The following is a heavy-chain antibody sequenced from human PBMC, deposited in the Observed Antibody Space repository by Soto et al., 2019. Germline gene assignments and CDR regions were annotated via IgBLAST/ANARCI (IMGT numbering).Heavy chain of an antibody. CDR3: ARAGYYDILTGYHPAKFDY. V-gene: IGHV4-34*01. CDR2: INHSGST. J-gene: IGHJ4*02. CDR1: GGSFSGYY. D-gene: IGHD3-9*01. Sequence: SETLSLTCAVYGGSFSGYYWGWIRQPPGKGLEWIGEINHSGSTNYNPSLKSRVTISVDTSKNQFSLKLSSVTAADTAVYYCARAGYYDILTGYHPAKFDYWGQGTLVTVSS.